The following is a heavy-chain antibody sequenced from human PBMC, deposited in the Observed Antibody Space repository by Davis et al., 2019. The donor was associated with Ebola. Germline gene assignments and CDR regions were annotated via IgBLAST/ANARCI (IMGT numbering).Heavy chain of an antibody. CDR1: GYTFTSYY. J-gene: IGHJ4*02. CDR3: AADQEVVGATRGYFDY. V-gene: IGHV1-46*01. CDR2: INPSGGST. Sequence: ASVTVSCKASGYTFTSYYMHWVRQAPGQGLEWMGIINPSGGSTSYAQKFQGRVTMTRDTSTSTVYMELSSLRSEDTAVYYCAADQEVVGATRGYFDYWGQGTLVTVSS. D-gene: IGHD1-26*01.